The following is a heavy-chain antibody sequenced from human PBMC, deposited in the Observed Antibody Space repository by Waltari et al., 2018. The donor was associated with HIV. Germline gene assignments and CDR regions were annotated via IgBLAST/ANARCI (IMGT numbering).Heavy chain of an antibody. D-gene: IGHD2-8*02. CDR1: GGTFSSYA. CDR2: IIPIFDTT. V-gene: IGHV1-69*01. CDR3: ARASGDYSFYYAMDV. Sequence: QVQLVQSGAEVKKPGSSVKVSCMACGGTFSSYAFNWVRQAPGQGLEWMGGIIPIFDTTNYAQKFQGRVRITADESTGTAYMELSSLRSEDTAVYYCARASGDYSFYYAMDVWGQGTTVTVSS. J-gene: IGHJ6*02.